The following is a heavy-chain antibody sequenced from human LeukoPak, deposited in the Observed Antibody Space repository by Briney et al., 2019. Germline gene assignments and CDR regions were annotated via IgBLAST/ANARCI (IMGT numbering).Heavy chain of an antibody. V-gene: IGHV3-64*01. CDR3: ARGSTAMVKGYFDY. D-gene: IGHD5-18*01. CDR1: GFTFSSYA. Sequence: PGGSLRLSCAASGFTFSSYAMHWVRQAPGKGLEYVSAISSNGGSTYYANSVKGRFTISRDNSKNTLYLQMGSLRAEDMAVYYCARGSTAMVKGYFDYWGQGTLVTVSS. J-gene: IGHJ4*02. CDR2: ISSNGGST.